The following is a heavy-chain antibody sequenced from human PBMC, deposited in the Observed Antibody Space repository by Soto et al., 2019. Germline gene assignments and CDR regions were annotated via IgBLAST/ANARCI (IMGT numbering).Heavy chain of an antibody. D-gene: IGHD3-16*02. J-gene: IGHJ4*02. CDR3: ARSDVWGSYRYYIDY. Sequence: QVQLVQSGAEVKKPGASVKVSCKASGYTFTSYAMHWVRQAPGQRLEWMGWINAGNGNTKYSQKFQGRVTITRDTSASTAYMELTSLRSEDTAVHYCARSDVWGSYRYYIDYWGQGTLVTVSS. CDR1: GYTFTSYA. CDR2: INAGNGNT. V-gene: IGHV1-3*01.